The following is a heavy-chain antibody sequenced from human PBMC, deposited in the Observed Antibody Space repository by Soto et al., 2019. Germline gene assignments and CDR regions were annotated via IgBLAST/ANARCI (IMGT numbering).Heavy chain of an antibody. J-gene: IGHJ6*02. V-gene: IGHV3-33*01. D-gene: IGHD2-15*01. CDR2: IRYDGSIK. CDR1: GFTFYTYG. Sequence: GSLRLSCAASGFTFYTYGMHWVRQVPGKGLEWVAIIRYDGSIKYYADSVKGRFTISRDNSKNTLYLQMNSLRVEDTAVYYCARIACTGGNCKPYSYYDMDVWGQGTTVTVSS. CDR3: ARIACTGGNCKPYSYYDMDV.